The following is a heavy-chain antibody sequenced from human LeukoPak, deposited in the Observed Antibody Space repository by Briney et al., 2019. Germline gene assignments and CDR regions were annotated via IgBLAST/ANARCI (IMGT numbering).Heavy chain of an antibody. J-gene: IGHJ3*02. V-gene: IGHV3-30-3*01. CDR3: ARGYSRAAFDI. CDR1: GFTFSSYA. D-gene: IGHD2-15*01. CDR2: ISYDGSNK. Sequence: GGSLRLSCAASGFTFSSYAMHWVRQAPGKGLEWVTVISYDGSNKDYADSVKGRFTVSRDNAKKSLLLQMNSLRAEDTALYYCARGYSRAAFDIWGQGTMVTVSS.